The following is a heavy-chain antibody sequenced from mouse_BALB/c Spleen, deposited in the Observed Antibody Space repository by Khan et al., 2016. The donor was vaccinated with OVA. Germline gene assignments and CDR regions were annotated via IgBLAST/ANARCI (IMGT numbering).Heavy chain of an antibody. D-gene: IGHD1-1*02. Sequence: QVRLQQSGPELVRPGVSVKLSCKVSGYTFTDYAMHWVKQSHAKSLEWIGVISTYYGDADYNQKFQGKTTMTVDKSSRPAYLELARLTSEDSAIDYCARGGSFAYWGQGTLVTVSA. CDR3: ARGGSFAY. J-gene: IGHJ3*01. CDR2: ISTYYGDA. V-gene: IGHV1S137*01. CDR1: GYTFTDYA.